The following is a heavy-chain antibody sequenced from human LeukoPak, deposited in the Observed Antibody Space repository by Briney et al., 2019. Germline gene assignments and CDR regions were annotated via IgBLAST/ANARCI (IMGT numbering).Heavy chain of an antibody. Sequence: GGSLRLSCAASGFIFNSYSMNWVRQAPGKGLEWVSYIGSAPTTIYYADSVKGRFTISRDNAKNSLYLQMNSLRAEDTAVYYCAISGSYTGYWGQGTLVTVSS. V-gene: IGHV3-48*04. CDR3: AISGSYTGY. CDR1: GFIFNSYS. D-gene: IGHD1-26*01. J-gene: IGHJ4*02. CDR2: IGSAPTTI.